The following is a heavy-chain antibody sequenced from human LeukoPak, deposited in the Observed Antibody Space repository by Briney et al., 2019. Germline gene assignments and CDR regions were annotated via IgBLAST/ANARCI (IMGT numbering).Heavy chain of an antibody. D-gene: IGHD4-17*01. CDR1: GFTFDDYA. J-gene: IGHJ4*02. Sequence: GRSLRLSCAASGFTFDDYAMHWVRQAPGKGLEWVSGISWNSGSIGYADSVKGRFTISRDNAKNSLYLQINSLRAEDTALYYCAKDLDYEWGLYYFDYWGQGTLVTVSS. V-gene: IGHV3-9*01. CDR3: AKDLDYEWGLYYFDY. CDR2: ISWNSGSI.